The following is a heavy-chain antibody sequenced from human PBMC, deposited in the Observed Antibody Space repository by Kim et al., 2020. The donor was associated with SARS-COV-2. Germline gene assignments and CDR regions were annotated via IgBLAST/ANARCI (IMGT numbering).Heavy chain of an antibody. D-gene: IGHD6-13*01. CDR2: IKQDGSEK. V-gene: IGHV3-7*01. CDR1: GFTFSSYW. CDR3: ARKQQGPYYYYGMDV. J-gene: IGHJ6*02. Sequence: GGSLRLSCAASGFTFSSYWMSWVRQAPGKGLEWVANIKQDGSEKYYVDSVKGRFTISRDNAKNSLYLQMNSLRAEDTAVYYCARKQQGPYYYYGMDVWGQGTTVTVSS.